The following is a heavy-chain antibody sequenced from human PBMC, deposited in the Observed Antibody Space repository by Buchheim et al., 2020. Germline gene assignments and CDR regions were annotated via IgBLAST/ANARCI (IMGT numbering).Heavy chain of an antibody. V-gene: IGHV3-30*02. J-gene: IGHJ4*02. CDR2: IRYDGSNK. D-gene: IGHD4-23*01. CDR3: AKDDEDYGGNSVADY. Sequence: QVQLVESGGGVVQPGRSLRLSCAASGFTFSSYGMHWVRQAPGKGLEWVAFIRYDGSNKYYADSVKGRFTISRDNSKNTLYLQMNSLRAEDTAVYYCAKDDEDYGGNSVADYWGQGTL. CDR1: GFTFSSYG.